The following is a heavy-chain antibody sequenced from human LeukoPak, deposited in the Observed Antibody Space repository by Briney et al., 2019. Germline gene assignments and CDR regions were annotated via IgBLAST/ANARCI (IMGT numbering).Heavy chain of an antibody. Sequence: ASVKVSCKASGYTFTSYDMNWVRQATGQGLEWMVWMNPNSGNTGYAQKFQGRVTITRNTSISTAYMELSSLRSEDTAVYYCARGPHRVLYYYYYMGVWGKGTTVTVSS. CDR2: MNPNSGNT. CDR1: GYTFTSYD. D-gene: IGHD6-6*01. J-gene: IGHJ6*03. CDR3: ARGPHRVLYYYYYMGV. V-gene: IGHV1-8*03.